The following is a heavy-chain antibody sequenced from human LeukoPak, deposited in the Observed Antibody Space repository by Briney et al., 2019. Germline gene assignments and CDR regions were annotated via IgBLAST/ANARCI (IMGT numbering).Heavy chain of an antibody. V-gene: IGHV4-38-2*01. CDR2: IYHSGST. J-gene: IGHJ4*02. D-gene: IGHD3-16*02. Sequence: PSETLSLTCAVSGYSISSGYYWGWIRQPPGKGLEWIGSIYHSGSTYYNPSLKSRVTISVDTSKNQFSLKLSSVTAADTAVYYCARGPREDYVWGSYRWYYIDYWGQGTLVTVSS. CDR3: ARGPREDYVWGSYRWYYIDY. CDR1: GYSISSGYY.